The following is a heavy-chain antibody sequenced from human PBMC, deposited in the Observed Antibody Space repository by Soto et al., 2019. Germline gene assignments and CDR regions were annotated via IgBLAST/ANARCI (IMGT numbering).Heavy chain of an antibody. D-gene: IGHD3-3*01. CDR3: ARAIRLAPPGLYSYYLDC. CDR1: GYTFANYD. V-gene: IGHV1-8*01. CDR2: MNPNTGNT. J-gene: IGHJ6*03. Sequence: ASVKVSCKASGYTFANYDINWVLQATGQGLEWMGWMNPNTGNTGYAQKFQGRVTMTRNTAINTAYMELSSLRSEDTAVYYCARAIRLAPPGLYSYYLDCWGKGTTVTVSS.